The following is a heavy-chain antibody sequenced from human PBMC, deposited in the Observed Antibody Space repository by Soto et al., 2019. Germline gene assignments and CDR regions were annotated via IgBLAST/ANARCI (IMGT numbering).Heavy chain of an antibody. D-gene: IGHD4-17*01. Sequence: QVQLVESGGGVLQPGRSLRLSCAASVFTFSSYGMHWVRQAPGKGLEWVAVISYDGSNKFYADSVKGRFTISRDNSKNTLYLQMNSLRAADTAVYYCAKDFSTVVTRSFYGVDVWGQGTTVTVSS. J-gene: IGHJ6*02. CDR1: VFTFSSYG. V-gene: IGHV3-30*18. CDR2: ISYDGSNK. CDR3: AKDFSTVVTRSFYGVDV.